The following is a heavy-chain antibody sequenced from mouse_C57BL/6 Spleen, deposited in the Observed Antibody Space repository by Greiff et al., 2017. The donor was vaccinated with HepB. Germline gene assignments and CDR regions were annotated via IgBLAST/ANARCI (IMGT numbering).Heavy chain of an antibody. CDR3: TRYGSSSYYFDY. Sequence: EVQLQQSGAELVRPGASVKLSCTASGFNIKDDYMHWVKQRPEQGLEWIGWIDPENGDTEYASKFQGKATITADTSSNTAYLQLSSLTSEDTAVYYCTRYGSSSYYFDYWGQGTTLTVSS. J-gene: IGHJ2*01. V-gene: IGHV14-4*01. D-gene: IGHD1-1*01. CDR1: GFNIKDDY. CDR2: IDPENGDT.